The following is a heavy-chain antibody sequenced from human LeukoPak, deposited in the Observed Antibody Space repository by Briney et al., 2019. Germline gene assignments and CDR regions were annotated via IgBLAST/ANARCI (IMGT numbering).Heavy chain of an antibody. CDR3: ARRAAGYSSNHFDP. CDR1: GGSISSSSYY. J-gene: IGHJ5*02. V-gene: IGHV4-39*01. D-gene: IGHD5-12*01. Sequence: SETLSLTCTVSGGSISSSSYYWGWIRQPPGKGLEWIGSIYYSGSTYYNPSLKSRVTISVDTSKNQFSLKLSSVTAADTAVYYCARRAAGYSSNHFDPWGQGTLVTVSS. CDR2: IYYSGST.